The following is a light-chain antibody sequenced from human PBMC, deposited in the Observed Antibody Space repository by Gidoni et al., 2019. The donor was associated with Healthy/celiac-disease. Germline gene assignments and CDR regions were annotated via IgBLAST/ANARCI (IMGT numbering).Light chain of an antibody. J-gene: IGKJ1*01. CDR1: QSVLDSSNNKNY. V-gene: IGKV4-1*01. CDR3: QQYYSTLWT. CDR2: WAS. Sequence: IVMTHSPDSLAVSLGERATINCNSSQSVLDSSNNKNYLAWYQQKPGQPPKLLIYWASTRESGVPDRFSGSGSGTDFTLTISSLQAEDVAVYYCQQYYSTLWTFGQGTKVEIK.